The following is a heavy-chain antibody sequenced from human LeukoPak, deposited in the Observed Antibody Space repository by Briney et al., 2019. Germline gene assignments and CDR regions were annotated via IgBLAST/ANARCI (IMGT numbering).Heavy chain of an antibody. CDR1: GGSISSYY. J-gene: IGHJ4*02. CDR3: ARSNKYSSSSPFDY. V-gene: IGHV4-59*01. CDR2: IYYGGST. D-gene: IGHD6-6*01. Sequence: SETLSLTCTVSGGSISSYYWSWIRQPPGKGLEWIGYIYYGGSTNYNPSLKSRVTISVDTSKNQFSLKLSSVTAADTAVYYCARSNKYSSSSPFDYWGQGTLVTVSS.